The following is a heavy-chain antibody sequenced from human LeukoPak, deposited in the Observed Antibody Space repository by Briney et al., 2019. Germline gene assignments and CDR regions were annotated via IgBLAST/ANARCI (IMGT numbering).Heavy chain of an antibody. CDR2: IIPIFGTA. V-gene: IGHV1-69*01. CDR1: GGTFSSYA. CDR3: AGDILTGSRPYYMDV. D-gene: IGHD3-9*01. Sequence: SVKVSCKASGGTFSSYAISWVRQAPGQGLEWMGGIIPIFGTANYAQKFQGRVTITADESTSTAYMELSSLRSEDTAVYYSAGDILTGSRPYYMDVWGKGTTVTVSS. J-gene: IGHJ6*03.